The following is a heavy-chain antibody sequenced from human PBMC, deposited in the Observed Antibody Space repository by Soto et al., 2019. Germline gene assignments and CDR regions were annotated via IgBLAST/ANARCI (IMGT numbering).Heavy chain of an antibody. CDR2: ISHSGLR. V-gene: IGHV4-59*01. D-gene: IGHD2-2*01. J-gene: IGHJ5*02. CDR1: GVSISSGY. CDR3: ATSNTTCPGCYS. Sequence: QVQLQESGPGLVKPSETPSLTCIVSGVSISSGYCTWIRQSPGKGLEWIGYISHSGLRHYRASLQSLLSMSVETSKDPFALNLTSVTAADTAIYYCATSNTTCPGCYSWGPGTLVTVSS.